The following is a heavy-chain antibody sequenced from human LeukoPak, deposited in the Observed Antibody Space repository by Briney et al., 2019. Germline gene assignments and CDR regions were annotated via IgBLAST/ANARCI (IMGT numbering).Heavy chain of an antibody. D-gene: IGHD5-24*01. CDR1: GFTFSSYE. V-gene: IGHV3-23*01. CDR3: AKSGYNRFDY. J-gene: IGHJ4*02. Sequence: RAGGSLRLCCAASGFTFSSYEMNWVRHAPGKGLEWVSSITSSGSYIYYADSVKGRFTISRDNSKNTLYLQMNSLRAEDTGVYYCAKSGYNRFDYWGQGTLVTVSS. CDR2: ITSSGSYI.